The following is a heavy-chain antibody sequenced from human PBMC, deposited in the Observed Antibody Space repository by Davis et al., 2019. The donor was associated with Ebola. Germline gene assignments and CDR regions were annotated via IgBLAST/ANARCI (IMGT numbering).Heavy chain of an antibody. CDR3: ARERYYYDSSGYYGY. Sequence: SETLSLTCAVYGGSFSGYYWSWIRQPPGKGLEWIGEINHSGSTNYNPSLKSRVTISVDTSKNQFSLKLSSMTAADTAVYYCARERYYYDSSGYYGYWGQGTLVTVSS. CDR1: GGSFSGYY. CDR2: INHSGST. D-gene: IGHD3-22*01. J-gene: IGHJ4*02. V-gene: IGHV4-34*01.